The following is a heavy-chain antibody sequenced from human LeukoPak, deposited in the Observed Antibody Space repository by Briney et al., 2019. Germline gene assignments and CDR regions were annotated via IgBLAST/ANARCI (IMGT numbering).Heavy chain of an antibody. CDR1: GGSISSAGYY. Sequence: SQTLSLTCTVSGGSISSAGYYWSWIRQHPGTGLEWIGYIYYTGSTYYNPSLKSRVTISVDTSKNQFSLKLSSVTAADTAVYYCARSTMVRGLHYWGQGTLVTVSS. D-gene: IGHD3-10*01. J-gene: IGHJ4*02. V-gene: IGHV4-31*03. CDR3: ARSTMVRGLHY. CDR2: IYYTGST.